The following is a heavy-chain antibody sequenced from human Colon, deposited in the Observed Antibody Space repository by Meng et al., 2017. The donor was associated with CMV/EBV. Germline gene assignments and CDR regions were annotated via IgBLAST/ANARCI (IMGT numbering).Heavy chain of an antibody. Sequence: GESLKISCATSGFTFTTYEIIWVRQAPGKGLGWVAYISTSGSAIHYVDSVMGRFTISRDNAKSTQHLQMNSLRAEDTAIYYCARRLPYYGMDVWGQGTTVTVSS. J-gene: IGHJ6*02. CDR3: ARRLPYYGMDV. CDR2: ISTSGSAI. V-gene: IGHV3-48*03. CDR1: GFTFTTYE.